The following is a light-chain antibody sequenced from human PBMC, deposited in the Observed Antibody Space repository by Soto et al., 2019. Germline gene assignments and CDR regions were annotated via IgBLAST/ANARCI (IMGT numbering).Light chain of an antibody. Sequence: QSALTQPASVSGSPGQSITISCTGTSTDVGRYNHVSWYQHHPGKAPKLMIYEGSKRPSGVSNRFSGSKSGNTASLTISGLQAEDEADYYCCSYAGSSTYVFGTGTKVTVL. J-gene: IGLJ1*01. CDR2: EGS. V-gene: IGLV2-23*01. CDR1: STDVGRYNH. CDR3: CSYAGSSTYV.